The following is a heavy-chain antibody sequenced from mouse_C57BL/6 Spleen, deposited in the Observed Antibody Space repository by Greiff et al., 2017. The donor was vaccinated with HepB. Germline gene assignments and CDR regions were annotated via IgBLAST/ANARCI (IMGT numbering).Heavy chain of an antibody. V-gene: IGHV1-85*01. CDR2: IYPRDGST. Sequence: QVELQQSGPELVKPGASVKLSCKASGYTFTSYDINWVKQRPGQGLEWIGWIYPRDGSTKYNEKFKGKATLTVDTSSSTAYMELHSLTSEDSAVYFCARDGHYDYDETWFAYWGQGTLVTVSA. D-gene: IGHD2-4*01. CDR1: GYTFTSYD. CDR3: ARDGHYDYDETWFAY. J-gene: IGHJ3*01.